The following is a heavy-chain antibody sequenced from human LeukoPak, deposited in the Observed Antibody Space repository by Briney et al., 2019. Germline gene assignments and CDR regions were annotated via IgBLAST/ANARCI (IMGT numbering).Heavy chain of an antibody. J-gene: IGHJ4*02. Sequence: GGSLRLSCEVSGLIFRSYWMSWVRQAPGKGLEWVANINQDGSEKYFVDSVRGRFTISRDNAKNLLHLQMNTLRAEDTAVYYCARERDGRFFDLWGQGTLVTVSS. D-gene: IGHD3-9*01. CDR3: ARERDGRFFDL. V-gene: IGHV3-7*01. CDR1: GLIFRSYW. CDR2: INQDGSEK.